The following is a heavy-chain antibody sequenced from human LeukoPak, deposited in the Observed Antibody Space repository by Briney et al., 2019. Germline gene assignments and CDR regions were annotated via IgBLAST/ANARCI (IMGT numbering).Heavy chain of an antibody. CDR2: IYSDNT. Sequence: PGGSLRLSCTVSGFTVSSNSMSWVRQAPGKGLEWVSFIYSDNTHYSDSVKGRFTISRDNSKNTLYLQMNSLRAEDTAVYYCAKDPTPPYYDILTSYWGQGTLVTVSS. J-gene: IGHJ4*02. V-gene: IGHV3-53*01. CDR3: AKDPTPPYYDILTSY. CDR1: GFTVSSNS. D-gene: IGHD3-9*01.